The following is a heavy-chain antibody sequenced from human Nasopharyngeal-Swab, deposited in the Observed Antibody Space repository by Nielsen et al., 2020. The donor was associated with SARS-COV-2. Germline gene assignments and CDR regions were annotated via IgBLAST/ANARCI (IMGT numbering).Heavy chain of an antibody. V-gene: IGHV1-18*01. CDR1: GYTFSNYG. CDR3: ARDLRSTLYYFDL. J-gene: IGHJ4*02. D-gene: IGHD2-2*02. CDR2: IKSGDSNR. Sequence: ASVKVSCKASGYTFSNYGISWVRQAPGQGLEWMGWIKSGDSNRNDAQKFRGRVTLTIDTSMSTAYMELSSLRSDDTAVYYCARDLRSTLYYFDLWGQGTPVTVSS.